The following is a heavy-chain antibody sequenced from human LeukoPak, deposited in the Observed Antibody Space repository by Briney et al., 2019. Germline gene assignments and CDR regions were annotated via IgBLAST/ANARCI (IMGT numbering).Heavy chain of an antibody. Sequence: QPGGSLRLSSVASGFISSDHYIDWVRQAPGKGLEWVGRTGNRANSYSTQYAASVRGRFIILSDDSKNSLYLQMNSLKNEDTAVYYCARAVVGSGFDCWGQGSLVSVSS. V-gene: IGHV3-72*01. CDR3: ARAVVGSGFDC. D-gene: IGHD2-15*01. J-gene: IGHJ4*02. CDR1: GFISSDHY. CDR2: TGNRANSYST.